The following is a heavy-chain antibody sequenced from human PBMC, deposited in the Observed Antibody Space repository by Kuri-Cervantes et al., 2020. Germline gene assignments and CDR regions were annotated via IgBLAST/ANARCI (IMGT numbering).Heavy chain of an antibody. J-gene: IGHJ6*04. CDR1: GGTFSSYA. D-gene: IGHD3-22*01. CDR2: IIPIFGTA. V-gene: IGHV1-69*06. Sequence: SVKVSCKASGGTFSSYAISWVRQAPGQGLEWMGGIIPIFGTANYAQKFQGRVTITADKSTSTAYMELSSLRSEDTAVYFCARGFWDGSRGYSDVWGKGTTVTVSS. CDR3: ARGFWDGSRGYSDV.